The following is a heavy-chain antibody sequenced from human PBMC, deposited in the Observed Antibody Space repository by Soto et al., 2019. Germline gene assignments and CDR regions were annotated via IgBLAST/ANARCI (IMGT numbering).Heavy chain of an antibody. CDR3: AKDLSDYGGNVGYFDY. CDR2: ISGSGGST. V-gene: IGHV3-23*01. Sequence: PGGSLRLSCAASGFTFSSYAMSWVRQAPGKGLEWVSAISGSGGSTYYADSVKGRFTISRDNSKNTLYLQMNSLRAEDAAVYYCAKDLSDYGGNVGYFDYWGQGTLVTVPS. CDR1: GFTFSSYA. D-gene: IGHD4-17*01. J-gene: IGHJ4*02.